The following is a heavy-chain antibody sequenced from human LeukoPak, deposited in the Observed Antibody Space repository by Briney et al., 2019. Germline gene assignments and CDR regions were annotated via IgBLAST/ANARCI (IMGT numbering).Heavy chain of an antibody. CDR3: ARVLRYYDSSEASFDY. CDR2: ISYDGSNK. V-gene: IGHV3-30-3*01. J-gene: IGHJ4*02. CDR1: GFTFSSYA. D-gene: IGHD3-22*01. Sequence: GRSLRLSCAASGFTFSSYAMHWVRQAPGKGLEWVAVISYDGSNKYYADSVKGRFTISRDNSKNTLYLQMNSLRAEDTAVYYCARVLRYYDSSEASFDYWGQGTLVTVSS.